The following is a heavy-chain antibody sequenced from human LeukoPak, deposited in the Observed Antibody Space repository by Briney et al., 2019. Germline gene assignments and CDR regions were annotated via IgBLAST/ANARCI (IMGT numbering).Heavy chain of an antibody. J-gene: IGHJ4*02. CDR1: GFTFSSYN. V-gene: IGHV3-21*04. CDR2: ISGSSSYI. D-gene: IGHD3-10*01. Sequence: GGSLRLSCTSSGFTFSSYNMNWVRQAPGKGLEWVSSISGSSSYIYYADSVKGRFTISRDNAKNTVFLQMSSLRAEDTALYYCARKSASGNYPLDYWGQGTLVTVSS. CDR3: ARKSASGNYPLDY.